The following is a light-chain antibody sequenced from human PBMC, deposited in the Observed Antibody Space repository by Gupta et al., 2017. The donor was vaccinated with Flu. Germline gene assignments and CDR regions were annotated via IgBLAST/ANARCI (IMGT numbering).Light chain of an antibody. CDR3: QQGYSTPFT. J-gene: IGKJ4*01. Sequence: DFQMTQSPSSLSASVGDRVTITCRASQSISNYLNWFQQKPGKAPKLLIYAASSLQSAVPSRFSGSGSGTDFTLTISSLQPEDFATYYCQQGYSTPFTFGGGTRVEIK. CDR1: QSISNY. CDR2: AAS. V-gene: IGKV1-39*01.